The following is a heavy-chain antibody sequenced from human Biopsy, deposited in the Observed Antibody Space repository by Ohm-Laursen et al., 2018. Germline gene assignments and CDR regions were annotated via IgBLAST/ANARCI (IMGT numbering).Heavy chain of an antibody. Sequence: SLRLSCTASGFIFSSYAMHWVRQAPGKGLQWVAFISYDGSKKDYGDSVKGRFTISRDNSNNTLYLQMNNLRAEDTAVYYCAKIAFDSSGANTMRDYWGQGTLVTVFS. J-gene: IGHJ4*02. D-gene: IGHD3-22*01. CDR1: GFIFSSYA. CDR2: ISYDGSKK. CDR3: AKIAFDSSGANTMRDY. V-gene: IGHV3-30*18.